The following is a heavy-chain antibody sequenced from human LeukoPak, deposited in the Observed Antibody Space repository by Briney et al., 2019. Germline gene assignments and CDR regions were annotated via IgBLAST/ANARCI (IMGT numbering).Heavy chain of an antibody. CDR3: ARGLGGDQGYFDL. CDR1: GFIFDDYA. CDR2: ISWNSGSL. V-gene: IGHV3-9*01. J-gene: IGHJ2*01. D-gene: IGHD3-10*01. Sequence: PGRSLRLSCAASGFIFDDYAMHWVRQAPGKGLEWVSGISWNSGSLAYADSVKGRFTISRDNAENSLYLQMNSLRTEDTALYYCARGLGGDQGYFDLWGRGTLATVSS.